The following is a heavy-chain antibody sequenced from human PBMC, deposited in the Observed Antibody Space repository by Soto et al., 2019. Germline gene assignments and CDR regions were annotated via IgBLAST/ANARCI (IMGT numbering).Heavy chain of an antibody. J-gene: IGHJ6*02. Sequence: PSETLSLTCTVSGGSISSYYWSWIRQPAGKGLEWIGRIYTSGSTNYNPSLKSRVTMSVDTSKNQFSLKLSSVTAADTAVYYCARDRGGTMVRGVIKVYYYGMDVWGQGTTATVSS. CDR3: ARDRGGTMVRGVIKVYYYGMDV. CDR1: GGSISSYY. D-gene: IGHD3-10*01. V-gene: IGHV4-4*07. CDR2: IYTSGST.